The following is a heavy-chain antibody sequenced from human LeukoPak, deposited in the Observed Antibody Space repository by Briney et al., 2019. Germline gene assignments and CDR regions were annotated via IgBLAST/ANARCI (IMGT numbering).Heavy chain of an antibody. D-gene: IGHD6-13*01. CDR1: GINFRSSG. J-gene: IGHJ4*02. CDR3: AREGGRAVPGRFDQ. V-gene: IGHV3-30*02. Sequence: PGGSLTLSCAASGINFRSSGMHWVPQAPGKGLEGVTFIQNDGSDKYYAASVKGRFTISRDNSKNTVYLHMASLRADDTALYYCAREGGRAVPGRFDQWGQGTLVTVSS. CDR2: IQNDGSDK.